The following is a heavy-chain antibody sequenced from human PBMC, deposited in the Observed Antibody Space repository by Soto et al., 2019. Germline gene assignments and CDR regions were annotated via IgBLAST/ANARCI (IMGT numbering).Heavy chain of an antibody. V-gene: IGHV4-59*01. CDR1: GGSISSYY. J-gene: IGHJ4*02. CDR2: IYYSGST. CDR3: AREYYYGSGSYLYYFDY. D-gene: IGHD3-10*01. Sequence: QVQLQESGPGLVKPSETLSLTCTVSGGSISSYYWSWIRQPPGKGLEWIGYIYYSGSTNYNPSLKSRVTISVDTSKNQFSLKLSSVTAADTAVYYCAREYYYGSGSYLYYFDYWGQGTLVTVSS.